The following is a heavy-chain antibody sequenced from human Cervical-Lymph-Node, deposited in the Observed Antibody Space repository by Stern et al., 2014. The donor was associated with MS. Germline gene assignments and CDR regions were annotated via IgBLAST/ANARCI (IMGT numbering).Heavy chain of an antibody. CDR2: INPNSGGT. CDR3: ARGAGTAYDLRGDY. D-gene: IGHD3-3*01. J-gene: IGHJ4*01. V-gene: IGHV1-2*02. CDR1: GSIFTDSY. Sequence: QMQLVQSGAEAPAPGASLTVSCRASGSIFTDSYLHWVRQAPGQGLEWLGWINPNSGGTNYAQNFQGRVTMTRDTSISTAYMELRWLGYADTAVYYCARGAGTAYDLRGDYWGQGTLVTVSS.